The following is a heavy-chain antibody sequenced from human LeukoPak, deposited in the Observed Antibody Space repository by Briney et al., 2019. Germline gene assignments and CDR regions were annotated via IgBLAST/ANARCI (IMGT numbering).Heavy chain of an antibody. D-gene: IGHD1-7*01. CDR3: ARHVFYWNYVDY. CDR2: IHPADSDT. V-gene: IGHV5-51*01. J-gene: IGHJ4*02. Sequence: GESLKISCKGSGFRFTSYYIAWVRQMPGKGLEWMGIIHPADSDTRYSPSFQGQVTISADKSIGTAYLQWSSLKASDTAMYYCARHVFYWNYVDYWGQGTLVTVSS. CDR1: GFRFTSYY.